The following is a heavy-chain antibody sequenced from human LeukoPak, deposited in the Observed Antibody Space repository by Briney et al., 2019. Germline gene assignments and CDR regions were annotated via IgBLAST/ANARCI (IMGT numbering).Heavy chain of an antibody. CDR1: GGSISSGGYS. Sequence: SSETLSLTCTVSGGSISSGGYSWSWIRQHPGKGLEWIGYIYYSGSTYYNPSLKSRVTISVDTSMNQFSLKLSSVTAADTAVYYCARGVDDYGDPDDAFDIWGQGTMVTVSS. J-gene: IGHJ3*02. CDR3: ARGVDDYGDPDDAFDI. CDR2: IYYSGST. V-gene: IGHV4-31*03. D-gene: IGHD4-17*01.